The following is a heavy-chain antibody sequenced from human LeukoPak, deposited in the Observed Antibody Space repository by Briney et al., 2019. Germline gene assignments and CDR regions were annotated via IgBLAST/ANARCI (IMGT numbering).Heavy chain of an antibody. D-gene: IGHD3-22*01. CDR2: ISSSSSYI. CDR1: GFTFSSYS. J-gene: IGHJ4*02. CDR3: ARDPFTSGDYYDSSGYSGY. Sequence: GGSLRLSCATSGFTFSSYSMNWVRQAPGKGLEWVSSISSSSSYIYYADSVKGRFTISRDNAKNSLYLQMNSLRAEDTAVYYCARDPFTSGDYYDSSGYSGYWGQGTLVTVSS. V-gene: IGHV3-21*01.